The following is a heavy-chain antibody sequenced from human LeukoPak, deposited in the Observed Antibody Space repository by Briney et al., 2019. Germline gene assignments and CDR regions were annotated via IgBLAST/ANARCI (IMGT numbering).Heavy chain of an antibody. CDR3: ARVAAAYYYGMDV. V-gene: IGHV4-59*01. CDR1: GGSISSYY. D-gene: IGHD6-13*01. J-gene: IGHJ6*02. CDR2: IYYSGST. Sequence: SETLSLTCTVSGGSISSYYWSCIRQPPGKGLERIGYIYYSGSTNYNPSLKSRVTISVDTSRNQFSLKLSSVTAADTAVYYCARVAAAYYYGMDVWGQGTTVTVSS.